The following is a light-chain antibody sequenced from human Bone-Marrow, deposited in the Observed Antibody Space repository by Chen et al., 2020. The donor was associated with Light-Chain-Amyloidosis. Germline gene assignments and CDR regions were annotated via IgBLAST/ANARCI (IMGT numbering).Light chain of an antibody. J-gene: IGKJ2*01. Sequence: DIQMPQSPSSLSASVGDRVTITCRASQSISSYLNWYQQKPGKAPKLLIYAASSLQSGVPSRFSGSGSGTDFTLTISSLQPEDFATYYCQQSYSTLYTFGQGIKLEIK. CDR2: AAS. V-gene: IGKV1-39*01. CDR1: QSISSY. CDR3: QQSYSTLYT.